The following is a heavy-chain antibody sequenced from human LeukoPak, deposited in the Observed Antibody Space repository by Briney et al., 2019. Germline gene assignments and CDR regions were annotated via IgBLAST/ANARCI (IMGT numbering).Heavy chain of an antibody. CDR2: ISGSGGST. V-gene: IGHV3-23*01. Sequence: GGSLRLSCAASGFTFSSYAMSWVRQAPGKGLEWVSAISGSGGSTYYADSVKGRFTISRDNSKNTLYLQMNSLRAEDTAVYYCAKNVLAGYYRLYYFDYWGQGTPVTVSS. D-gene: IGHD3-9*01. CDR3: AKNVLAGYYRLYYFDY. CDR1: GFTFSSYA. J-gene: IGHJ4*02.